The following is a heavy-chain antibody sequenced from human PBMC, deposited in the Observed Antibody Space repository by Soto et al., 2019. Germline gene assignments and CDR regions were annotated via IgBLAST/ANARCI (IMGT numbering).Heavy chain of an antibody. Sequence: GGSLRLSCAASGFTLSTYWMHWVRQVPGKGLEWVARINDDGRSTSYVDSVKGRFTISRDNARNTLYLQMNSLRLEDTAVYYCARGWVELLPRQPPSDYWGQGTLVTVSS. CDR1: GFTLSTYW. J-gene: IGHJ4*02. CDR3: ARGWVELLPRQPPSDY. CDR2: INDDGRST. D-gene: IGHD2-15*01. V-gene: IGHV3-74*01.